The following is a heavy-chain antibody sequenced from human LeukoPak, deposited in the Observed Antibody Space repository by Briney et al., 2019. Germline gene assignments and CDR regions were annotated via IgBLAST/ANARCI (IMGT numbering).Heavy chain of an antibody. V-gene: IGHV1-18*01. CDR3: ARSYYYDSSGYYYFDY. D-gene: IGHD3-22*01. Sequence: ASVTVSCTASGYTFTSYGISWVRQAPGQGLEWMGWISAYNGNTNYAQKLQGRVTMTTDTSTSTAYMELRSLRSDDTAVYYCARSYYYDSSGYYYFDYWGQGTLVTVSS. CDR1: GYTFTSYG. CDR2: ISAYNGNT. J-gene: IGHJ4*02.